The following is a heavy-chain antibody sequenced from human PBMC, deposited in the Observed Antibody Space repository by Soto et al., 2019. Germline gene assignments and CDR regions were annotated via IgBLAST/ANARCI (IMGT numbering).Heavy chain of an antibody. CDR1: GYTFTGYY. CDR2: INPNSGGT. D-gene: IGHD2-15*01. CDR3: ARDLSGGGTVDGMDV. J-gene: IGHJ6*02. V-gene: IGHV1-2*04. Sequence: ASVKVSCKASGYTFTGYYMHWVRQAPGQGLEWMGWINPNSGGTNYAQKFQGWVTMTRDTSIGTAYMELSRLRSDDTAVYYCARDLSGGGTVDGMDVWGQGTTVTAP.